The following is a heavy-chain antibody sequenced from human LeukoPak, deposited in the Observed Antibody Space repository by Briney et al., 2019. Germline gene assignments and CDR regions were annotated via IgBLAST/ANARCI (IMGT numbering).Heavy chain of an antibody. CDR3: ANYGSGSYRFDP. V-gene: IGHV4-31*03. CDR2: ISYSGTT. D-gene: IGHD3-10*01. CDR1: GGSISSGGFY. J-gene: IGHJ5*02. Sequence: SQTLSLTCTVSGGSISSGGFYWSWIRQHPGKGLEWIGYISYSGTTYYNPSLKSRVAISVDTSRNLFSLKLSSVTAADTAVYYCANYGSGSYRFDPWGQGTLVTVSS.